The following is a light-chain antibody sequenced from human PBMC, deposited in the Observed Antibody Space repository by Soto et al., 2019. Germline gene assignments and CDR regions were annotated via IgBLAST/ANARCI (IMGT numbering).Light chain of an antibody. CDR2: DAS. CDR3: QHYNSDPWT. J-gene: IGKJ1*01. Sequence: DIVMTQSPSTLFASVGDRVTITCRASQTIRRWLAWYQQRPGKAPKVLIYDASTLESGVPARFSGSGSETEFTLTISSLQPEDSATYYCQHYNSDPWTFGQGTKVDIK. V-gene: IGKV1-5*01. CDR1: QTIRRW.